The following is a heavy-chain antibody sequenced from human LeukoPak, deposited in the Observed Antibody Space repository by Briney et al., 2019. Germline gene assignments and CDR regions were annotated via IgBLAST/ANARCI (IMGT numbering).Heavy chain of an antibody. Sequence: SETLSLTCNVSGESISSGSHYWGWLRQTPGKGLEWIGSVYFGGSTSHNPALTSRVTTSVDASKNQVSLRVNFVTAADTAVYYSARHLYRPTTAHYFDYWGQGVLVTVSS. CDR1: GESISSGSHY. V-gene: IGHV4-39*01. CDR2: VYFGGST. D-gene: IGHD4-17*01. CDR3: ARHLYRPTTAHYFDY. J-gene: IGHJ4*02.